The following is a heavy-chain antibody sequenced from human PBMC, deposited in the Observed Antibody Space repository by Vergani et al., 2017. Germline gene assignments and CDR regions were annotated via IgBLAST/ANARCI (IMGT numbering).Heavy chain of an antibody. Sequence: QVQLQESGQGLVKPSQTLSLTCTVSGGSISSGSYYWSWIRQPAGKGLEWIGRIYTSGSTNYNPSLKSRVTISVDTSKNQFSLKLSSVTAADTAVYYCARVQDYGGNTPYYYYYGMDVWGQGP. V-gene: IGHV4-61*02. CDR3: ARVQDYGGNTPYYYYYGMDV. J-gene: IGHJ6*02. CDR1: GGSISSGSYY. D-gene: IGHD4-23*01. CDR2: IYTSGST.